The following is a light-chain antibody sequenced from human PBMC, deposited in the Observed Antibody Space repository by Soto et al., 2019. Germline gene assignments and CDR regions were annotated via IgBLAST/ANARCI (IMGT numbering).Light chain of an antibody. Sequence: SYELTQPPSVSVSPGQTASITCSGDKLGDKYACWYQQKPGQSPVLVIYQDSKRPSGIPERFSGPNSGNTATLTISGTQAMDEAYYYCQAWDSSPGVVFGGGTKVTVL. CDR2: QDS. CDR1: KLGDKY. J-gene: IGLJ2*01. CDR3: QAWDSSPGVV. V-gene: IGLV3-1*01.